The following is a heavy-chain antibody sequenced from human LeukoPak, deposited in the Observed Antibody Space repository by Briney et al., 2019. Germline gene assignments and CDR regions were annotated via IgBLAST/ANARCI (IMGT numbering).Heavy chain of an antibody. J-gene: IGHJ6*02. CDR2: ITNDGSST. Sequence: GGSLRLSCAASGLTFSSHWMHWVRQAPGKGLVWVSRITNDGSSTTYADSVKGRFTISRDNAKNMLYLQVNSLRAEDTAVYYCARAQYYDSSTAGGMDVRGQGTMVTVSS. CDR3: ARAQYYDSSTAGGMDV. D-gene: IGHD3-9*01. V-gene: IGHV3-74*01. CDR1: GLTFSSHW.